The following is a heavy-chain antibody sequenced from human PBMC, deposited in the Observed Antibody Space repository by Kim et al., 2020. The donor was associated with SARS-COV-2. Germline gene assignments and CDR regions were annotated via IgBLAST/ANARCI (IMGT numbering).Heavy chain of an antibody. CDR3: ARARYYYDSSGYYS. D-gene: IGHD3-22*01. J-gene: IGHJ4*02. Sequence: NPSHKIRVTISVDTSKNQFSLKLSSVTAADTAVYYCARARYYYDSSGYYSWGQGTLVTVSS. V-gene: IGHV4-34*01.